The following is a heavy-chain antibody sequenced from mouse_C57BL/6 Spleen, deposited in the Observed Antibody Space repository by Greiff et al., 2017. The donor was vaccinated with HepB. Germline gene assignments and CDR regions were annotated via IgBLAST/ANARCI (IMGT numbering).Heavy chain of an antibody. CDR1: GYTFTSYW. CDR3: ARSYYSNYDFGAMDY. J-gene: IGHJ4*01. V-gene: IGHV1-72*01. Sequence: QVHVKQPGAELVKPGASVKLSCKASGYTFTSYWMHWVKQRPGRGLEWIGRIDPNSGGTKYNEKFKSKATLTVDKPSSTAYMQLSSLTSEDSAVYYCARSYYSNYDFGAMDYWGQGTSVTVSS. CDR2: IDPNSGGT. D-gene: IGHD2-5*01.